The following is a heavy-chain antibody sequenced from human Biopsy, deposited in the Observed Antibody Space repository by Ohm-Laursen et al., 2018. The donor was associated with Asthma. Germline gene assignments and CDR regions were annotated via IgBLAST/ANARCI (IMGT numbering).Heavy chain of an antibody. CDR3: ARAGALIVGATMGY. J-gene: IGHJ4*02. CDR1: GYTFTSYG. Sequence: ASVKVSCNASGYTFTSYGISWVRQAPGQGLKWMGWISAYNGNTNYAQKLQGRVTMTTDTSTSTAYMELSSLRSEDTAVYYCARAGALIVGATMGYWGQGTLVTVSS. V-gene: IGHV1-18*04. D-gene: IGHD1-26*01. CDR2: ISAYNGNT.